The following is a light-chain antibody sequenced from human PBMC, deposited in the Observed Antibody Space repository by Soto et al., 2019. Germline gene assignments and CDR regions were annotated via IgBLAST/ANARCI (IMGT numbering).Light chain of an antibody. CDR3: QSYDSSMIALYV. J-gene: IGLJ1*01. V-gene: IGLV1-40*01. CDR1: SSNIGAGYD. Sequence: QSVLTQPPSVSGAPGQRVTISCTGSSSNIGAGYDVHWYQQLPGTAPKLLIYGNSNRPSGVPDRFSGSKSGTSASLAITGLQAEDEADNYCQSYDSSMIALYVFVTGTKVTVL. CDR2: GNS.